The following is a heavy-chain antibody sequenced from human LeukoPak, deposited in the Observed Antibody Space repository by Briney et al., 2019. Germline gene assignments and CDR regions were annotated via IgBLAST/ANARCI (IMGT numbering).Heavy chain of an antibody. CDR1: GFTFSSYE. Sequence: GGSLRLSCAASGFTFSSYEMSWVRQAPGKGLEWVSYISSSGSTIYYADSVKGRFTISRDNAKNSLYLQMNSLRAEDTAVYYCARGMIMVRGVDYWGQGTLVTVSS. J-gene: IGHJ4*02. CDR2: ISSSGSTI. CDR3: ARGMIMVRGVDY. D-gene: IGHD3-10*01. V-gene: IGHV3-48*03.